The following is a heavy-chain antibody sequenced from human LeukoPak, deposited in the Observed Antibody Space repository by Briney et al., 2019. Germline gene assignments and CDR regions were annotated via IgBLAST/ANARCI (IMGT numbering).Heavy chain of an antibody. V-gene: IGHV4-59*12. Sequence: ASETLSLTCTVSGGSISSYYWSWIRQPPGKGLEWIGYIYYSGSTNYNPSLKSRVTISVDTSKNQFSLKLSSVTAADTAVYYCASYSMVRGVIAQNDYWGQGTLVTVSS. D-gene: IGHD3-10*01. J-gene: IGHJ4*02. CDR3: ASYSMVRGVIAQNDY. CDR1: GGSISSYY. CDR2: IYYSGST.